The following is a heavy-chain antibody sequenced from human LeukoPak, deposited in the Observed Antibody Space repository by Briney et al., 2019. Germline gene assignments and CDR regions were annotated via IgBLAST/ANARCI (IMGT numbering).Heavy chain of an antibody. CDR3: ARERNIVVVPAAGYGMDV. V-gene: IGHV4-34*01. J-gene: IGHJ6*02. CDR1: GGSFSGYY. D-gene: IGHD2-2*01. CDR2: INHSGST. Sequence: PSEILSLTCAVYGGSFSGYYWSWIRQPPGKGLEWIGEINHSGSTNYNPSLKSRVTISVDTSKNQFSLKLSSVTAADTAVYYCARERNIVVVPAAGYGMDVWGQGTTVTVSS.